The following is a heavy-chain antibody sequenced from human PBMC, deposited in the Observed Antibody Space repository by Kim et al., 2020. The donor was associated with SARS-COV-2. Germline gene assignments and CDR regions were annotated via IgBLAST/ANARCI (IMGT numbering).Heavy chain of an antibody. D-gene: IGHD3-10*01. CDR1: GGSISSSNW. J-gene: IGHJ6*02. CDR3: ARDIGGARVKFMVRGVRHWDYGMDV. V-gene: IGHV4-4*02. Sequence: SETLSLTCAVSGGSISSSNWWSWVRQPPGKGLEWIGEIYHSGSTNYNPSLKSRVTISVDKSKNQFSLKLSSVTAADTAVYYCARDIGGARVKFMVRGVRHWDYGMDVWGQGTTVTVSS. CDR2: IYHSGST.